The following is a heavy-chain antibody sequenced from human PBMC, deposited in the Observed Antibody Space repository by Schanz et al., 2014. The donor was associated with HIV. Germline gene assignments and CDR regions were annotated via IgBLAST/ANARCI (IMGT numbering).Heavy chain of an antibody. V-gene: IGHV3-30*18. Sequence: QVQLVESGGGVVQPGGSLRLSCAASGFDFGVYGMHWVRQAPGKGLEWLAVISYDGRNKKFANSEKGRFTISRDNSKNTLYLQMKSLRPEDTAVYYCAKDRNHYDSRYRGKGNYYYYYGMDVWGQGTTVTVSS. CDR3: AKDRNHYDSRYRGKGNYYYYYGMDV. D-gene: IGHD3-22*01. J-gene: IGHJ6*02. CDR2: ISYDGRNK. CDR1: GFDFGVYG.